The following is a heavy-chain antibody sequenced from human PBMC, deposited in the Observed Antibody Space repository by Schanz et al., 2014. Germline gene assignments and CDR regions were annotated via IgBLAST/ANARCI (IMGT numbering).Heavy chain of an antibody. Sequence: EVQLVESGGGLVQPGGSLRLSCAASGFTFSNYWMHWVRQAPGKGLVWVSAISGSGGSTYYADSVRGRFTISRDNSKNTVHLQMSSLRAEDTAVYYCARGRVLESWGQGTLVTVSS. V-gene: IGHV3-23*04. CDR3: ARGRVLES. CDR1: GFTFSNYW. D-gene: IGHD1-1*01. J-gene: IGHJ5*02. CDR2: ISGSGGST.